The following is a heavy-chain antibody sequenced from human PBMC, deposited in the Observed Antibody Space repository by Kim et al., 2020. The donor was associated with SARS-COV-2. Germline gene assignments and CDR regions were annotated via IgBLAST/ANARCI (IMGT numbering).Heavy chain of an antibody. V-gene: IGHV3-13*01. CDR1: GFTFSTYD. D-gene: IGHD1-1*01. CDR2: IGTAGDT. J-gene: IGHJ6*02. CDR3: ARGNRPDNYYNGMDV. Sequence: GGSLRLSCAASGFTFSTYDMYWVREVTGKGLEWVSGIGTAGDTYYPGSVKGRFTISRENAKNSLYLQMNSLRDGDTGVYYCARGNRPDNYYNGMDVWGQGTTVTVS.